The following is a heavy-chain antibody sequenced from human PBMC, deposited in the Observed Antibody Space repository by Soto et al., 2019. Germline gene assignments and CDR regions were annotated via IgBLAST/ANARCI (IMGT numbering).Heavy chain of an antibody. Sequence: SETLSLTCTVSGGSISGGGYYWSWIRQQPEKGLEWIGYVYDIGGTYYNPSLKSRVTISVDTSTTQYSLKLTSVTAADTAVYYCARDRGGSYDLSANWFGPWGQGILVTIYS. CDR2: VYDIGGT. V-gene: IGHV4-31*03. CDR3: ARDRGGSYDLSANWFGP. CDR1: GGSISGGGYY. J-gene: IGHJ5*02. D-gene: IGHD3-3*01.